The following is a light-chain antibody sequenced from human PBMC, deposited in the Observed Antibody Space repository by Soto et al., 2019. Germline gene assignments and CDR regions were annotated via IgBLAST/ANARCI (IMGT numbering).Light chain of an antibody. V-gene: IGKV2-28*01. CDR1: QSLLHSNGYKF. J-gene: IGKJ2*01. CDR3: MQALQTPYT. Sequence: DIVMTQSPLYLPVTPGEPASISCRSSQSLLHSNGYKFFDWYLQKPGQSPQLLIYLGSNRASGVPDRFSGSESGTDFTQKISRVEAEDVGVYYCMQALQTPYTFGQGTKLEIK. CDR2: LGS.